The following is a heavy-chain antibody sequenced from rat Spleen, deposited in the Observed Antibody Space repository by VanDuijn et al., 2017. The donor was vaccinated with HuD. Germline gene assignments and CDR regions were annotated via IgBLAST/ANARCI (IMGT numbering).Heavy chain of an antibody. J-gene: IGHJ3*01. V-gene: IGHV5-29*01. CDR3: ARQDTSGYSNWFAY. CDR1: GFTFNNYG. Sequence: EVQLVESGGGLVQPGRSLKLSCAASGFTFNNYGMAWVRQAPTKGLEWVATISYDGISTYYRDSVRGRFSISSDNAKTTLYLQVDSLRSEDTATYYCARQDTSGYSNWFAYWGQGTLVTVSS. CDR2: ISYDGIST. D-gene: IGHD4-3*01.